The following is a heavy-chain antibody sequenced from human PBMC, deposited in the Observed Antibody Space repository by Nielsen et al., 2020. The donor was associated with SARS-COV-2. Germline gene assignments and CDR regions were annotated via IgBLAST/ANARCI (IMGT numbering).Heavy chain of an antibody. CDR2: INPNSGGT. J-gene: IGHJ6*03. D-gene: IGHD1-20*01. Sequence: ASVKVSCKASGYTFTGYYMHWVRQAPGQGLEWMGRINPNSGGTNYAQKFQGRVTMTRDTSISTAYMELSRLRSDDTAVYYCARMGKYNWKDIHYYMDVWGKGTTVTVSS. CDR3: ARMGKYNWKDIHYYMDV. V-gene: IGHV1-2*06. CDR1: GYTFTGYY.